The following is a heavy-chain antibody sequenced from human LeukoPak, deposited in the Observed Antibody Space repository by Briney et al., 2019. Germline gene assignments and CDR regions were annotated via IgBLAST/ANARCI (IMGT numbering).Heavy chain of an antibody. CDR3: ARHQRPLYYYGSGAYFDY. D-gene: IGHD3-10*01. Sequence: SETLSLTCTVSGGSISSYYWSWIRQPAGKGLEWIGRIYTSGSTNYNPSLKSRVTISVDTSKNQFSLKLSSVTAADTAVYYCARHQRPLYYYGSGAYFDYWGQGTLVTVSS. CDR2: IYTSGST. V-gene: IGHV4-4*07. J-gene: IGHJ4*02. CDR1: GGSISSYY.